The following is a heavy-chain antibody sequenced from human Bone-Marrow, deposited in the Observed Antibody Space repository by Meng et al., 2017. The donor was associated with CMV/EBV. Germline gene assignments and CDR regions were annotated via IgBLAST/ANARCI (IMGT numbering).Heavy chain of an antibody. CDR2: IKQDGTEK. CDR1: GFIFSSYW. V-gene: IGHV3-7*01. D-gene: IGHD2-21*02. CDR3: ASFGLIVVVTSLEVRN. Sequence: GESLKISCAASGFIFSSYWMSWVRQAPGKGLEWVANIKQDGTEKYYVDSVKGRFTIYRDNTKNTLYLQMNSLRAEDTAVYYCASFGLIVVVTSLEVRNWGQGTMVTVSS. J-gene: IGHJ3*01.